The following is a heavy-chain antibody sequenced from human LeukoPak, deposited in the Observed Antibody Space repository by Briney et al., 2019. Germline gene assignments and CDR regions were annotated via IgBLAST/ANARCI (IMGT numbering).Heavy chain of an antibody. V-gene: IGHV1-2*02. CDR1: GYTFTGYY. CDR2: INPNSGGT. D-gene: IGHD1-26*01. CDR3: ARGAPLKGGSYFRY. Sequence: ASVKVSCKASGYTFTGYYMHWVRQAPGQGLEWMGWINPNSGGTNYAQKFQGRVTMTRGTSISTAYMELSRLRSDDTAVYYCARGAPLKGGSYFRYWGQGTLVTVSS. J-gene: IGHJ4*02.